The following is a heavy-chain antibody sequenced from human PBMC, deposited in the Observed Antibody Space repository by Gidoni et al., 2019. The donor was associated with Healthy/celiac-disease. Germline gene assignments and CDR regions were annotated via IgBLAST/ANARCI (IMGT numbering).Heavy chain of an antibody. Sequence: EVQLVQSGAEVKKPGESLKISCQGSGYSFTSYWIGWVRQMPGKGLEWMGIIYPGDSDTRYSPSFQGQVTISADKSISTAYLQWSSLKASDTAMYYCARPKVDCRGGSCYPGGFDYWGQGTLVTVSS. V-gene: IGHV5-51*03. CDR1: GYSFTSYW. J-gene: IGHJ4*02. CDR2: IYPGDSDT. CDR3: ARPKVDCRGGSCYPGGFDY. D-gene: IGHD2-15*01.